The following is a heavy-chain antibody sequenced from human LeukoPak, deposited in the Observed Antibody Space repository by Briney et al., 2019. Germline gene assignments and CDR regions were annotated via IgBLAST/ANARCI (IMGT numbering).Heavy chain of an antibody. CDR2: ISGSGGST. V-gene: IGHV3-23*01. CDR3: AKEKRLTIFGVVFNFEVYWFDP. D-gene: IGHD3-3*01. Sequence: GGSLRLSCAASGFTFSSYAMSWVRQAPGKGLEWVSAISGSGGSTYYADSVKGRFTISRDNSKNTLYLQMNSLRAEDTAVYYCAKEKRLTIFGVVFNFEVYWFDPWGQGTLSPSPQ. J-gene: IGHJ5*02. CDR1: GFTFSSYA.